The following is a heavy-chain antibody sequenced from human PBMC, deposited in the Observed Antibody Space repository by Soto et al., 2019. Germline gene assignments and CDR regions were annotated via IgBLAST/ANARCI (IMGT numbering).Heavy chain of an antibody. CDR3: ARTYSSGYRFDY. Sequence: QVQLVESGGGVVQPGRSLRLSCAASGFTFSSYGMHWVRQAPGKGLEWVAVIWFDGNNKYYADSVKGRFTISRDNSKNTLYLQMNTLRAEDTAVYYCARTYSSGYRFDYWGQGTLVTVSS. D-gene: IGHD3-22*01. V-gene: IGHV3-33*01. CDR1: GFTFSSYG. CDR2: IWFDGNNK. J-gene: IGHJ4*02.